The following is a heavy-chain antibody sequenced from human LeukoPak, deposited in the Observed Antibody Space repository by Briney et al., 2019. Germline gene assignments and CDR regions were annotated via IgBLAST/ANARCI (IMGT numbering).Heavy chain of an antibody. J-gene: IGHJ2*01. V-gene: IGHV3-48*03. CDR3: AREEHYRRYFAL. D-gene: IGHD3-16*02. CDR2: ISSNAFAI. CDR1: GFTFKSYE. Sequence: GGSLRLSCAASGFTFKSYEMNWVRQAPGKGLEWVSYISSNAFAIYYADSVKGRFTISRDNAKNALYLQMNTLRAEDTAVYFCAREEHYRRYFALWGRGTLVTVSS.